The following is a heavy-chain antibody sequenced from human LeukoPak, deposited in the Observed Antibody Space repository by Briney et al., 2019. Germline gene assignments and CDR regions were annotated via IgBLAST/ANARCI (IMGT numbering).Heavy chain of an antibody. CDR2: IWYDGSNE. Sequence: GRSLRLSCAPAGFAVSRYAMHWARQTPGKGLEWVAVIWYDGSNEYYSDSVKGRFAISRDTSNNTLYLQMNNLRAEDTAVYFCARDPGLRPDSWSQGTLLTVSS. V-gene: IGHV3-33*01. J-gene: IGHJ5*02. D-gene: IGHD2-21*01. CDR1: GFAVSRYA. CDR3: ARDPGLRPDS.